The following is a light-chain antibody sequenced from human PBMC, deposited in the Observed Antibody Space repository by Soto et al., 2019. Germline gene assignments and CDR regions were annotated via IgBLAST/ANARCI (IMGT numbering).Light chain of an antibody. CDR3: CSYAGSYTYV. CDR2: SVS. Sequence: QSVLTQPRSVSGSPGQSVTISCTGTSSDVGGHNYVSWYQQHPGKAPKLMISSVSKRPSGVPDRFSGSKSGNTASLTISGLQAEDEADYYCCSYAGSYTYVFGTGTSHRP. V-gene: IGLV2-11*01. J-gene: IGLJ1*01. CDR1: SSDVGGHNY.